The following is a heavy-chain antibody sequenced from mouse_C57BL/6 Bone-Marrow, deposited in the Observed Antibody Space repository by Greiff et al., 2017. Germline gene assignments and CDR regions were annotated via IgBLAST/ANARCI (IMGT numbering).Heavy chain of an antibody. J-gene: IGHJ3*01. D-gene: IGHD2-2*01. CDR2: ISSGGDYI. V-gene: IGHV5-9-1*02. Sequence: EVKLVESGEGLVKPGGSLKLSCAASGFTFSSYAMSWVRQTPEKRLEWVAYISSGGDYIYYADTVKGRFPISRDNAGNTLYLQMSSLKSEDTAMYYCTREAWLPFAYWGQGTLVTVSA. CDR1: GFTFSSYA. CDR3: TREAWLPFAY.